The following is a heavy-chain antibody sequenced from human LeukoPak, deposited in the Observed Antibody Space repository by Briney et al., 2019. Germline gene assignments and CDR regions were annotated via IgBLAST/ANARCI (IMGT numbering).Heavy chain of an antibody. CDR1: GGTFSSYA. V-gene: IGHV1-69*05. D-gene: IGHD2-15*01. Sequence: SVKVSCKASGGTFSSYAISWVRQAPGQGLEWMGGIIPIFGTANYAQKFQGRVTITTDETTSTAYMELSSLRSEDTAVYYCASQDIVVVVAAPGDYYYMDVWGKGTTVTVSS. CDR3: ASQDIVVVVAAPGDYYYMDV. J-gene: IGHJ6*03. CDR2: IIPIFGTA.